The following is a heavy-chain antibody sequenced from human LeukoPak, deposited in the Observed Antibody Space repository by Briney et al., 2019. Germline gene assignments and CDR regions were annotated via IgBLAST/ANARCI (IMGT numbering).Heavy chain of an antibody. D-gene: IGHD4-17*01. CDR3: ARYYGDSYYFDY. V-gene: IGHV3-33*01. CDR2: TWYDGSSK. J-gene: IGHJ4*02. Sequence: GRSLRLSCAASGFPFGSYGMHWVRQAPGKGLEWVALTWYDGSSKYYADSVKGRFTISRDNSKNTLYLQMNSLRAEDTAVYYCARYYGDSYYFDYWGQGTLVTVSS. CDR1: GFPFGSYG.